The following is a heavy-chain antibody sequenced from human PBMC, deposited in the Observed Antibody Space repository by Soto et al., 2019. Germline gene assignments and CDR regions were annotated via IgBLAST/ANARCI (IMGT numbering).Heavy chain of an antibody. V-gene: IGHV4-61*08. CDR1: GGSISSGGYY. Sequence: PSETLSLTCTVSGGSISSGGYYWSWIRQHPGKGLEWIGYIYYSGSTNYNPSLKSRVTISVDTSKNQFSLKLSSVTAADTAVYYCARLGMVRGVNPLDPWGQGTLVTVSS. CDR3: ARLGMVRGVNPLDP. D-gene: IGHD3-10*01. CDR2: IYYSGST. J-gene: IGHJ5*02.